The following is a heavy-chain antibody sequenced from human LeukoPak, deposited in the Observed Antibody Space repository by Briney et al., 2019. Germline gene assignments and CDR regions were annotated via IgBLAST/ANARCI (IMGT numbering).Heavy chain of an antibody. J-gene: IGHJ6*04. D-gene: IGHD3-10*01. V-gene: IGHV1-69*13. CDR3: ARSSVVRGVIRPVDV. CDR1: GGTFSSYA. CDR2: IIPIFGTA. Sequence: SVKISCKASGGTFSSYAISWVRQAPGQGLEWMGGIIPIFGTANYAQKFQGRVTITADESTSTAYMELSSLRSEDTAVYYCARSSVVRGVIRPVDVWGKGTTVTISS.